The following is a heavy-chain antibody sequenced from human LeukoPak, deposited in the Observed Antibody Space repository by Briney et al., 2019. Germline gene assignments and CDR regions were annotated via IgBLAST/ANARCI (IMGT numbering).Heavy chain of an antibody. CDR2: INGDGSST. J-gene: IGHJ4*02. V-gene: IGHV3-74*01. CDR1: GFTFSSYW. Sequence: PGGSLRLSCAASGFTFSSYWMHWVRQVPGKGLVWVSRINGDGSSTSYADSVKGRFTISRDNAKNTMYLQMNSLRAEDTAVYYCARGIVGATWPLDYWGQGTLVTVSS. CDR3: ARGIVGATWPLDY. D-gene: IGHD1-26*01.